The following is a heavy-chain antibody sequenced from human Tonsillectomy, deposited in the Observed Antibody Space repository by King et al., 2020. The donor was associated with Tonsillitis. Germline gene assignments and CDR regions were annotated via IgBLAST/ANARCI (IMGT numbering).Heavy chain of an antibody. V-gene: IGHV4-59*08. Sequence: VQLQESGPGLLKPSETLSLTCTVSVGSISSDYWSWIRQPPGKGLEGIVYIYYSGSTNYNPSLKSRVTISVDTSKNQFSLKLSSVTAADTAVYYCASLHSSGWYNWFDPWGQGTLVTVSS. J-gene: IGHJ5*02. CDR3: ASLHSSGWYNWFDP. CDR2: IYYSGST. D-gene: IGHD6-19*01. CDR1: VGSISSDY.